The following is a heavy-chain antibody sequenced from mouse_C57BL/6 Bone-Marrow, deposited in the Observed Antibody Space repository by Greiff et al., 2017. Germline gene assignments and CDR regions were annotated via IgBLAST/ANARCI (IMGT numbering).Heavy chain of an antibody. V-gene: IGHV1-69*01. CDR2: IDPSDSYT. D-gene: IGHD2-4*01. CDR3: ARSRYDYDGAWFAY. Sequence: VKLQQPGAELVMPGASVKLSCKASGYTFTSYWMHWVKQRPGQGLEWIGEIDPSDSYTNYNQKFKGKSTLTVDKSSSTAYMQLSSLTSEDSAVYYCARSRYDYDGAWFAYWGQGTLVTVSA. CDR1: GYTFTSYW. J-gene: IGHJ3*01.